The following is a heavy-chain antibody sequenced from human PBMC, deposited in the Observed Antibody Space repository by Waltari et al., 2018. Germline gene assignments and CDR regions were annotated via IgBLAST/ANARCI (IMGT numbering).Heavy chain of an antibody. Sequence: QVQLVQSGAEVKKPGASVKVSCKASGYTFSGYVINWVRQAPGQGLEWVGRMSPVSGGTNFAQNFQGRVIMTRDTSINTAYMELISLRSDDTAVYYCARGDDEDYWGQGTLVTVSS. J-gene: IGHJ4*02. CDR1: GYTFSGYV. CDR3: ARGDDEDY. D-gene: IGHD1-1*01. CDR2: MSPVSGGT. V-gene: IGHV1-2*06.